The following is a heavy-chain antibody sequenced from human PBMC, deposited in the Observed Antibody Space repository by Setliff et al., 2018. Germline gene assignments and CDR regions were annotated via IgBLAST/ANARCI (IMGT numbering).Heavy chain of an antibody. V-gene: IGHV4-59*01. CDR3: ARDRSAYSYGLDV. Sequence: SSETLSLTCTVSGGSISPYFWSWVRQPPGKGLEWIGYVYHNGNTNFNPSLKSRVTMSVDTSKNQFAMHLNSVTAAYTAVYYCARDRSAYSYGLDVWGQGTTVTVSS. CDR2: VYHNGNT. CDR1: GGSISPYF. D-gene: IGHD2-15*01. J-gene: IGHJ6*02.